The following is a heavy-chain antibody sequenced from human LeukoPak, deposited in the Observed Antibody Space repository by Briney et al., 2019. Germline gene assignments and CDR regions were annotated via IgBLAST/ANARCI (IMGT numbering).Heavy chain of an antibody. CDR1: GFTFSSYS. V-gene: IGHV3-21*01. CDR2: ISSSSSYI. J-gene: IGHJ4*02. D-gene: IGHD3-22*01. Sequence: GGSLRLSCAASGFTFSSYSMNWVRQAPEKGLEWVSSISSSSSYIYYADSVKGRFTISRDNAKNSLYLQMNSLRAEDTAVYYCAREGAPSDSSGYYYAEFDYWGQGTLVTVSS. CDR3: AREGAPSDSSGYYYAEFDY.